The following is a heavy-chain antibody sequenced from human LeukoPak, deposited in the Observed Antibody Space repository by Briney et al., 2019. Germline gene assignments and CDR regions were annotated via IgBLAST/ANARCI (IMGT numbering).Heavy chain of an antibody. D-gene: IGHD3-10*01. Sequence: GGSLRLSCAASGLTFSSYEMNWVRQAPGKGLEGVSYISNSGSTIYYADSVKGRFAISRDNAKNSLYLQMNSLRAEDTAVYYCARVKGYYGSRSGMDVWGQGTTVTVSS. CDR2: ISNSGSTI. J-gene: IGHJ6*02. CDR1: GLTFSSYE. V-gene: IGHV3-48*03. CDR3: ARVKGYYGSRSGMDV.